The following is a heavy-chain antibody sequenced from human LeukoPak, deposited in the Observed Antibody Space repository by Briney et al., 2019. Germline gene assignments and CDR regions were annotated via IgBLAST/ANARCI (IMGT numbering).Heavy chain of an antibody. CDR1: GFTFSSYG. D-gene: IGHD3-16*01. CDR3: ATRPGGTSFDY. V-gene: IGHV3-33*08. J-gene: IGHJ4*02. CDR2: ISYDGSNK. Sequence: GRSLRLSCAASGFTFSSYGMHWVRQAPGKGLEWVAVISYDGSNKYYADSVKGRFTISRDNSKNTLYLQMNSLRAEDTAMYYCATRPGGTSFDYWGQGILVTVSS.